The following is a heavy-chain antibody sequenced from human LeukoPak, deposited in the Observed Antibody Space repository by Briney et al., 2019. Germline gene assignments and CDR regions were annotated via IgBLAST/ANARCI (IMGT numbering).Heavy chain of an antibody. J-gene: IGHJ4*02. CDR1: GFTFSSYG. CDR2: IRYDGSNK. D-gene: IGHD3-22*01. Sequence: PGGSLRLSCAASGFTFSSYGMHWVRQAPGKGLEWVAFIRYDGSNKYYADSVKGRFTISRDNSKNTLYLQMNSLRAEDTAVYYCASTFDYYDSSGYQELDYWGQGTLVTVSS. V-gene: IGHV3-30*02. CDR3: ASTFDYYDSSGYQELDY.